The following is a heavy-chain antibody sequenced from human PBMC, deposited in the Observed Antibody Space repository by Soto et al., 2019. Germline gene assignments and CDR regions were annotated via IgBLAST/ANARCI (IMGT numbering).Heavy chain of an antibody. D-gene: IGHD2-2*01. V-gene: IGHV3-23*01. CDR1: GLTFSSYA. Sequence: GESLKIYCAASGLTFSSYAMSWVRQAPGKGLEWVSSISVSGINTYYADSVKGRFTISRDNSKNTLYLQMNSLRAEDTAVYYCAKGGPESEYAVYAFDIWGQGTMVTVSS. J-gene: IGHJ3*02. CDR2: ISVSGINT. CDR3: AKGGPESEYAVYAFDI.